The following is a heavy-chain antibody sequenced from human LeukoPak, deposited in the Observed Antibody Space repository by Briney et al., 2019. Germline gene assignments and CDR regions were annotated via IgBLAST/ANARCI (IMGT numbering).Heavy chain of an antibody. CDR2: ISAYNGNT. V-gene: IGHV1-18*01. CDR1: GYTFTSYG. J-gene: IGHJ6*03. D-gene: IGHD6-13*01. Sequence: GASVTVSCKASGYTFTSYGISWVRQAPGQGLEWMGWISAYNGNTNHAQKLQGRVTMTTDTSTSTAYMELRSLRSDDTAVYYCARGLIAAPAYYYMDVWGKGTTVTVSS. CDR3: ARGLIAAPAYYYMDV.